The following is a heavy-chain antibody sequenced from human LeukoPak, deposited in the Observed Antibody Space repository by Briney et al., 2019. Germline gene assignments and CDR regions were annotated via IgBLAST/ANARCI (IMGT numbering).Heavy chain of an antibody. Sequence: SETLSLTCTVSGGSISSSSYYWGWIRQPPGKGLEWIGSIYYSGSTYYNPSLKSRVTISVDTSKNQFSLTLSSVTAADTAVYYCARVETTMIRYWGQGTLVAVSS. V-gene: IGHV4-39*07. CDR3: ARVETTMIRY. J-gene: IGHJ4*02. D-gene: IGHD3-16*01. CDR2: IYYSGST. CDR1: GGSISSSSYY.